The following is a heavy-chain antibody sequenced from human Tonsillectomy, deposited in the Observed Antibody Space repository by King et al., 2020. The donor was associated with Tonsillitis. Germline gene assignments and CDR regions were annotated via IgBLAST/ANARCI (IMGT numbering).Heavy chain of an antibody. V-gene: IGHV3-15*01. Sequence: VQLVESGGGLVNFGGSLRLSCAASGLNFRNTWMSWVRQAPGKGLEWLGRIKSKSDGGTIDYAAPVKGRFTISRDDSKNTLYLQMNSLTTEDTAVYYCATVPRSWGQGTLVTVSS. CDR2: IKSKSDGGTI. J-gene: IGHJ5*02. CDR1: GLNFRNTW. CDR3: ATVPRS.